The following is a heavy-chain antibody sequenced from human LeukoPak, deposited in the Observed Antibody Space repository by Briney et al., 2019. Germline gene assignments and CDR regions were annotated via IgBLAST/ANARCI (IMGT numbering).Heavy chain of an antibody. Sequence: SVKVSCTASGGTFSSYAISWVRQAPGPGLEWMGGIIPIFGTANYAQKFQGRVTITADESTSTAYMELSSLRSEDTAVYYCARDSWDTYYYDSSGYLDYWGQGTLVTVSS. V-gene: IGHV1-69*13. CDR1: GGTFSSYA. J-gene: IGHJ4*02. CDR2: IIPIFGTA. D-gene: IGHD3-22*01. CDR3: ARDSWDTYYYDSSGYLDY.